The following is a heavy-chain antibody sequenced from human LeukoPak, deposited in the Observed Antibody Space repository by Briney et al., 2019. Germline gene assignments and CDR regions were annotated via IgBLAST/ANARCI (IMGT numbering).Heavy chain of an antibody. J-gene: IGHJ4*02. CDR3: ARGRYGWLPFDY. D-gene: IGHD3-16*01. CDR2: IYYSGST. V-gene: IGHV4-59*01. CDR1: GGSMSSYY. Sequence: SETLSLTSTVSGGSMSSYYWSWIRQPPGKGLEWIGYIYYSGSTNYNPSLKSRVTISVDTSKNQFTLNLSSVTAADTAVYYCARGRYGWLPFDYWGQGTLVTVSS.